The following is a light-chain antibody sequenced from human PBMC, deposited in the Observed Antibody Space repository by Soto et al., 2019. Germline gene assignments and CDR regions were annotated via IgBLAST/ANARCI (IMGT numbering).Light chain of an antibody. J-gene: IGLJ3*02. CDR2: EVN. CDR3: PSYRSSSALVV. Sequence: QSALTQPASVSGSPGQSITISCTGTSSDVGADNYVSWYQHHPGKAPKLIIYEVNNRPSGLSNRFSGSKSGNTASLTISGLQVEDEADYYCPSYRSSSALVVFGGGTKLTVL. CDR1: SSDVGADNY. V-gene: IGLV2-14*01.